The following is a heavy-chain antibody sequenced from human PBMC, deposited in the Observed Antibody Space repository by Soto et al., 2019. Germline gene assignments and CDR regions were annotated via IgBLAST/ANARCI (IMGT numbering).Heavy chain of an antibody. Sequence: PSETLSLTCTVSGGSISSYYWSWIRQPPGKGLEWIGYIYYSGSTNYNPSLKSRVTISVDTSKNQFSLKLSSVTAADTAVYYCARHLVQDWFDPWGQGTLVTVSS. CDR3: ARHLVQDWFDP. J-gene: IGHJ5*02. V-gene: IGHV4-59*08. D-gene: IGHD1-1*01. CDR2: IYYSGST. CDR1: GGSISSYY.